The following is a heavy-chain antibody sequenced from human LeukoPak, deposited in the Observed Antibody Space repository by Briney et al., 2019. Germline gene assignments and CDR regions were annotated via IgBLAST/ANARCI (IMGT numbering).Heavy chain of an antibody. CDR3: ARDSTTDDFWSGYSSYGMDV. D-gene: IGHD3-3*01. V-gene: IGHV3-21*01. CDR2: ISSSSSYI. CDR1: GFTFSSYS. Sequence: GGSLRLSCAASGFTFSSYSMNWVRQAPGKGLEWVSSISSSSSYIYYVDSVKGRFTISRDNAKNSLYLQMNSLRAEDTAVYYCARDSTTDDFWSGYSSYGMDVWGQGTTVTVSS. J-gene: IGHJ6*02.